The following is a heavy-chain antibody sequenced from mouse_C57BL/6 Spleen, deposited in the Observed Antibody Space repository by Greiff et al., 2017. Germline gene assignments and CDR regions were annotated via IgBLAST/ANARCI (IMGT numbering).Heavy chain of an antibody. V-gene: IGHV1-82*01. D-gene: IGHD1-1*01. Sequence: QVQLQQSGPELVKPGASVKISCKASGYAFSSSWMNWVKQRPGKGLEWIGRIYPGDGGTNYNGKFKGKATLTADKSSSTAYMQLSSLTSEDSAVYFCARSITAVVAPDYWGQGTTLTVSS. J-gene: IGHJ2*01. CDR2: IYPGDGGT. CDR3: ARSITAVVAPDY. CDR1: GYAFSSSW.